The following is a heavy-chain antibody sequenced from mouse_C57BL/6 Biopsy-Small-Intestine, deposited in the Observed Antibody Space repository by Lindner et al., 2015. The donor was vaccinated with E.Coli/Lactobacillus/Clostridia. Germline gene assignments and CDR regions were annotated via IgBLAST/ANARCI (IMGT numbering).Heavy chain of an antibody. J-gene: IGHJ4*01. CDR2: ISSGSSTI. Sequence: VQLQESGGGLVKPGGSLKLSCAASGFTFSDYGMYWVRQAPEKGLEWVAYISSGSSTIYYADTVKGRFTISRDNAKNTLFLQMTSLRSEDTAMYYCANRGRDYYAMDYWGQGTSVTVSS. CDR1: GFTFSDYG. CDR3: ANRGRDYYAMDY. D-gene: IGHD3-3*01. V-gene: IGHV5-17*01.